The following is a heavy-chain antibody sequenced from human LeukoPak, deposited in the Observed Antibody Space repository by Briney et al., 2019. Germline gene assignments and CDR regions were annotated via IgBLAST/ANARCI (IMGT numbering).Heavy chain of an antibody. CDR3: AKQLRYCSDGSCYFPY. D-gene: IGHD2-15*01. CDR1: GFTFSSSA. V-gene: IGHV3-23*01. J-gene: IGHJ4*02. CDR2: ISNNGGYT. Sequence: PRGSLRLSCAASGFTFSSSAMSWVRQAPGKGLEWVSAISNNGGYTYYADSVQGRFTISRDNSKSTLCLQMNSLRAEDTAVYYCAKQLRYCSDGSCYFPYWGQGTLVTVSS.